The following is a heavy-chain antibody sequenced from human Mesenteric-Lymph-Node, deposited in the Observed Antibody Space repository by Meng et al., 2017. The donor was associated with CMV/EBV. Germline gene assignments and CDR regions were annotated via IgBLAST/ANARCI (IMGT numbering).Heavy chain of an antibody. D-gene: IGHD4-11*01. V-gene: IGHV4-59*12. CDR1: GGSISSYY. J-gene: IGHJ6*02. CDR3: ARDDYTAQGDYYYYGMDV. Sequence: SETLSLTCTVSGGSISSYYWSWIRQPPGKGLEWIGYIYYSGSTNYNPSLKSRVTISVDTSMNHFSLKLSSVTAADTAVYYCARDDYTAQGDYYYYGMDVWGQGTTVTVSS. CDR2: IYYSGST.